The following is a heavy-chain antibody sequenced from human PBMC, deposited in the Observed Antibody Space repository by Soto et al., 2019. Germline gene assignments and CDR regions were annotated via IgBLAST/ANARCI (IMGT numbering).Heavy chain of an antibody. Sequence: ASVKVSCKASGYTFTSYDINWVRQATGQGLEWMGWMNSNSGNTGYAQKFQGRVTMTRNTSISTAYMELSSLRSEDTAVYYCARPIGSGSYFAFDIWGQGTMVTVSS. CDR2: MNSNSGNT. CDR1: GYTFTSYD. CDR3: ARPIGSGSYFAFDI. V-gene: IGHV1-8*01. D-gene: IGHD3-10*01. J-gene: IGHJ3*02.